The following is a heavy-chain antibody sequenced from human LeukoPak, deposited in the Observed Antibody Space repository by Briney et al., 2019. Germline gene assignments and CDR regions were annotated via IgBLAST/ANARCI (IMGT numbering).Heavy chain of an antibody. V-gene: IGHV3-23*01. D-gene: IGHD3-10*01. CDR2: ISGSGGST. CDR3: AKGQLWFGEAPASDAFDI. CDR1: GFTFSSYW. Sequence: GGSLRLSCAASGFTFSSYWMSWVRQAPGKGLEWVSAISGSGGSTYYADSVKGRFTISRDNSKNTLYLQMNSLRAEDTAVYYCAKGQLWFGEAPASDAFDIWGQGTMVTVSS. J-gene: IGHJ3*02.